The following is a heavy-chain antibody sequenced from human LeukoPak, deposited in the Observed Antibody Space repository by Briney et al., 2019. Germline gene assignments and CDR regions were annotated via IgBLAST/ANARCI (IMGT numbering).Heavy chain of an antibody. CDR2: IIPIFGTA. Sequence: SVKVSRKASGGTFSSYAISWVRQAPGQGLEWMGGIIPIFGTANYAQKFQGRVTITADESTSTAYMELSSLRSEDTAVYYCARDVDIVATKDYYYYGMDVWGQGTTVTVSS. V-gene: IGHV1-69*01. CDR3: ARDVDIVATKDYYYYGMDV. J-gene: IGHJ6*02. D-gene: IGHD5-12*01. CDR1: GGTFSSYA.